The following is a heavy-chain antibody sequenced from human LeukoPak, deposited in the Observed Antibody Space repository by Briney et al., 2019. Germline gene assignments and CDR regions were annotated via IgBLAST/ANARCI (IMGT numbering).Heavy chain of an antibody. Sequence: GGSLRLSCAASGFTFSSYGMNWVRQASGKGLEWVAVISYDGTNKFYADSLRGRFTISRDNSKNTLYLQMNSLRAEDTAVYYCAKDRYYGSGTYPDYWGQGTLVTVSS. J-gene: IGHJ4*02. CDR2: ISYDGTNK. CDR3: AKDRYYGSGTYPDY. CDR1: GFTFSSYG. D-gene: IGHD3-10*01. V-gene: IGHV3-30*18.